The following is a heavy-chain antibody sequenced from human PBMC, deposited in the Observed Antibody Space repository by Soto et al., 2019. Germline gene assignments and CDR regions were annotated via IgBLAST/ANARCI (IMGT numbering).Heavy chain of an antibody. V-gene: IGHV3-23*01. D-gene: IGHD4-17*01. CDR2: VSGRGGSK. CDR1: GFTFNHYA. CDR3: AKDSTVTTSLYFYYYGFDV. Sequence: VQLLESGGGLVQPGGSLRLACTASGFTFNHYAMTWVRQAPGRGLEWVASVSGRGGSKKYADSVKGRFIISRDNSNSTLSLQMDSRGGEDTAVYYCAKDSTVTTSLYFYYYGFDVWGQGTTVTVSS. J-gene: IGHJ6*01.